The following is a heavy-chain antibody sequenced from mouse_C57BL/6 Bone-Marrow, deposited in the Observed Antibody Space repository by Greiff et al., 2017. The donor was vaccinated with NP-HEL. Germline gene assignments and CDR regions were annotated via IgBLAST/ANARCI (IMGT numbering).Heavy chain of an antibody. D-gene: IGHD1-1*01. Sequence: QVHVKQSGAELAKPGASVKLSCKASGYTFTSYWMHWVKQRPGQGLEWIGYINPSSGYTKYNQKFKDKATLTADKSSSTAYMQLRSLTYADSAVCYGASCGSSYQDYWGQGTTLTVSS. V-gene: IGHV1-7*01. CDR3: ASCGSSYQDY. CDR1: GYTFTSYW. J-gene: IGHJ2*01. CDR2: INPSSGYT.